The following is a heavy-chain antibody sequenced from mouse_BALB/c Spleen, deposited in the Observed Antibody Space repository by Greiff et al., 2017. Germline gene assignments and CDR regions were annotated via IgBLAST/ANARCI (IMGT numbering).Heavy chain of an antibody. CDR1: GFTFSDYY. J-gene: IGHJ4*01. CDR3: ARDRGRRGYYAMDY. CDR2: ISDGGSYT. V-gene: IGHV5-4*02. Sequence: DVQLVESGGGLVKPGGSLKLSCAASGFTFSDYYMYWVRQTPEKRLEWVATISDGGSYTYYPDSVKGRFTISRDNAKNNLYLQMSSLKSEDTAMYYCARDRGRRGYYAMDYWGQGTSVTVSS. D-gene: IGHD3-1*01.